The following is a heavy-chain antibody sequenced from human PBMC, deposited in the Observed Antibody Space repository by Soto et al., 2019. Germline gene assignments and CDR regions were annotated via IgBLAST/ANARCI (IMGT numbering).Heavy chain of an antibody. V-gene: IGHV4-39*01. D-gene: IGHD2-15*01. Sequence: QLQLQESGPGLVKPSETLSLTCTVSSGSISSFNYFWGWIRQPPGKGLEWIGSLYYSGNTYYNPSLQSRVTISVDTSKKQCTLTLRSVTAADTAVYYCARGGGSTFNWFDPWGQGTLVTVSP. CDR1: SGSISSFNYF. CDR3: ARGGGSTFNWFDP. CDR2: LYYSGNT. J-gene: IGHJ5*02.